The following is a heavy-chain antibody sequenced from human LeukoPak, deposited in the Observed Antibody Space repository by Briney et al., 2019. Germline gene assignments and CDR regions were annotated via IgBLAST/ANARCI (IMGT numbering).Heavy chain of an antibody. CDR3: VRDGMVTIPFDY. CDR1: GFTLSSYW. Sequence: GVSLRLSCAASGFTLSSYWMHWLRQVPGKGLVWVSRIDFDGTSTLYTDSVKGRFTISRDNAKNMLYLQMNSLRAEDTAVYYCVRDGMVTIPFDYWGQGTLVTVSS. V-gene: IGHV3-74*01. D-gene: IGHD5-24*01. CDR2: IDFDGTST. J-gene: IGHJ4*02.